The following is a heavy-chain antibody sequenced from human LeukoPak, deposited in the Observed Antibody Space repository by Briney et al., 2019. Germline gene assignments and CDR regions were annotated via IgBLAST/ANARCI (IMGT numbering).Heavy chain of an antibody. D-gene: IGHD2-21*01. CDR2: IRYDGSNK. V-gene: IGHV3-30*02. Sequence: PGGSLRLSCAASGFTFSSYGMRWVRQAPGKGLEWVAFIRYDGSNKYYADSVKGRFTISRDNSKNTLYLQMNSLRAEDTAVYYCAKDQVRVHIVVVIPSPSGTSLDYWGQGTLVTVSS. J-gene: IGHJ4*02. CDR1: GFTFSSYG. CDR3: AKDQVRVHIVVVIPSPSGTSLDY.